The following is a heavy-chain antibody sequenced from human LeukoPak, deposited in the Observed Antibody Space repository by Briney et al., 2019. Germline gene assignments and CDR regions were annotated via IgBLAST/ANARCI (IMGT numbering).Heavy chain of an antibody. V-gene: IGHV1-2*02. CDR3: ARKGPNSSNWYYFDY. Sequence: ASVKVSCKASGYTFACYYMHWVRQAPGQGLEWMGWINPNSGGTNYAQKFQGRVTMTRDTSITTAYMELSSLTSDDTAVYYCARKGPNSSNWYYFDYWGQGTLVTVSS. J-gene: IGHJ4*02. D-gene: IGHD6-13*01. CDR2: INPNSGGT. CDR1: GYTFACYY.